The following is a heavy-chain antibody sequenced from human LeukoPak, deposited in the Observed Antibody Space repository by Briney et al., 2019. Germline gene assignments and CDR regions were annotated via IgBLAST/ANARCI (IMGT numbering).Heavy chain of an antibody. D-gene: IGHD5-18*01. CDR3: ATGKRGYSYGYTIDY. CDR2: IAGSGGST. J-gene: IGHJ4*02. V-gene: IGHV3-23*01. CDR1: GFTFSSYT. Sequence: GGSLRLSCAASGFTFSSYTMSWVRQAPGKGLEWFSAIAGSGGSTYYADSAKGLFTISRDNSKNTLYLQTDSLRAEHKAVYYCATGKRGYSYGYTIDYWGQGTLVTVSS.